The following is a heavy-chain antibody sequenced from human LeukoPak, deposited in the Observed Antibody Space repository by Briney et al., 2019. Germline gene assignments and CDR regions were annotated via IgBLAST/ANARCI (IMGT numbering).Heavy chain of an antibody. V-gene: IGHV3-33*06. CDR1: GFTFSSYG. Sequence: QSGGSLRLSCAASGFTFSSYGMHWVRQAPGKGLEWVAVIWYDGSNKYYVDSVKGRFTISRDNSKNTLYLQMNSLRAEDTAVYYCAKVRSYTYFDYWGQGTLVTVSS. J-gene: IGHJ4*02. CDR3: AKVRSYTYFDY. CDR2: IWYDGSNK. D-gene: IGHD2-2*02.